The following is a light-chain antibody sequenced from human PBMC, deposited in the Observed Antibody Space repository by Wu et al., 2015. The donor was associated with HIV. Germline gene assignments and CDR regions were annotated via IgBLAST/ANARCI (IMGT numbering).Light chain of an antibody. CDR2: KAS. J-gene: IGKJ1*01. CDR1: QSITNY. V-gene: IGKV1-5*03. CDR3: QQYESFPG. Sequence: DIQMTQSPSSLSASIGDRVTITCRASQSITNYLAWYQQKPGKAPKLLIYKASNLEKEVPLRFSGSGSGTEFTLTISSLQPDDFATYYCQQYESFPGFGQGTKVEIK.